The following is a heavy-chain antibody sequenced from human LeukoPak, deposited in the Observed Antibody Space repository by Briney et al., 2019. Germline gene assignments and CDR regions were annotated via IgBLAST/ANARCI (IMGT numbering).Heavy chain of an antibody. CDR3: ARADFSGWGR. J-gene: IGHJ4*02. D-gene: IGHD6-19*01. CDR2: INQDGSEK. V-gene: IGHV3-7*01. CDR1: GFTFSSYW. Sequence: PGGALRLSCAASGFTFSSYWMSWVRQAPGKGLKGVANINQDGSEKYYVDSVKGRFTISRDNAKNSLYLQMNSMRAEDTAVYYCARADFSGWGRWGQGTLVTVSS.